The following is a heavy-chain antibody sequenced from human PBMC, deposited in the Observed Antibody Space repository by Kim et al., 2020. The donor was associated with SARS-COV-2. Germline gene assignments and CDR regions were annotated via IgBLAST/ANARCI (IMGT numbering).Heavy chain of an antibody. D-gene: IGHD3-3*01. CDR3: AREWSSITIFGVVISGMDV. J-gene: IGHJ6*02. V-gene: IGHV3-48*03. CDR2: ISSSGNTI. Sequence: GGSLRLSCAASGFTFSSYEMNWVRQAPGKGLEWVSFISSSGNTIYYADSVKGRFTISRDNAKNSLYLQMNSLRAEDTAVYYCAREWSSITIFGVVISGMDVWGQGTTVTVSS. CDR1: GFTFSSYE.